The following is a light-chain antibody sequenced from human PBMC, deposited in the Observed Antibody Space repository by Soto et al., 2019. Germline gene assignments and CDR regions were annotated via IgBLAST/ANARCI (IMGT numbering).Light chain of an antibody. V-gene: IGLV2-14*03. CDR1: SSDVGAYKY. CDR3: SSFTGTTTLDV. Sequence: QSVLTQPASVSGSPGQSITISCTGTSSDVGAYKYVSWYQQHPGKVPKLIIYGVSNRPSGVSNRFSGSKSGNTAFLTTSGLQPEDEADYYCSSFTGTTTLDVFGTGTKVT. J-gene: IGLJ1*01. CDR2: GVS.